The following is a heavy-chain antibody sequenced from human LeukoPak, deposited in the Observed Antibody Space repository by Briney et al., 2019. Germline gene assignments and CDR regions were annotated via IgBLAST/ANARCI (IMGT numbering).Heavy chain of an antibody. D-gene: IGHD3-22*01. Sequence: ASVKVSCKASGYTFTSYAMNWVRQAPGQGLEWMGWINTNTGNPTYAQGFTGRFVFSLDTSVSTAYLQISSLKAEDTAVYYCARGRPPYYYDSSGYYLHRGQGTLVTVSS. CDR2: INTNTGNP. J-gene: IGHJ4*02. CDR1: GYTFTSYA. CDR3: ARGRPPYYYDSSGYYLH. V-gene: IGHV7-4-1*02.